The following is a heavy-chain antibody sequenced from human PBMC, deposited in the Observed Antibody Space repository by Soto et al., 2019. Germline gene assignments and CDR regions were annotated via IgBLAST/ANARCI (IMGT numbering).Heavy chain of an antibody. V-gene: IGHV4-38-2*01. Sequence: ATLYLTCAVYGHSISSGYYWGCIRHAPGKGLEWIGSFYHSGSTYYNPSLKSRVTISVDTSKNQFSLKLSSVTAADTAVYYCARGEYYGSGNYFDYWGQGTLVPVSS. J-gene: IGHJ4*02. D-gene: IGHD3-10*01. CDR2: FYHSGST. CDR3: ARGEYYGSGNYFDY. CDR1: GHSISSGYY.